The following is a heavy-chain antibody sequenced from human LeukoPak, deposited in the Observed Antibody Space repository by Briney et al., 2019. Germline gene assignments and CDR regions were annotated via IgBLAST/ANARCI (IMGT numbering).Heavy chain of an antibody. CDR3: ASGKGAYSGYAFEY. CDR2: MNPNSDNT. D-gene: IGHD5-12*01. V-gene: IGHV1-8*01. Sequence: ASVKVSCKASGYTFTSYDIYWVRQATGQGLEWMGWMNPNSDNTGYAQKFQGRVTMTRNTSISTAYMELSSLRFEDTAVYYCASGKGAYSGYAFEYWGQGTLVTVSS. CDR1: GYTFTSYD. J-gene: IGHJ4*02.